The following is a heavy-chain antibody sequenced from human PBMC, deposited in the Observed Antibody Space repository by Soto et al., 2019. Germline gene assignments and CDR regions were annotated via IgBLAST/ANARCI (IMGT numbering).Heavy chain of an antibody. CDR2: INAGNGNT. V-gene: IGHV1-3*01. Sequence: GVSVQVCCKATGYTFCSRALQWARHAPGQRLEWMGWINAGNGNTKYSEKFQGRITITRDTSASTAYMELSSLGSEDTAVYYCARDPQTGDAVHAFDIWGQGTMVTVSS. J-gene: IGHJ3*02. D-gene: IGHD7-27*01. CDR3: ARDPQTGDAVHAFDI. CDR1: GYTFCSRA.